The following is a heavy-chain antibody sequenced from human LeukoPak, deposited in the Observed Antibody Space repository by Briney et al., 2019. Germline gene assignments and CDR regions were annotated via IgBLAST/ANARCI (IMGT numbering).Heavy chain of an antibody. J-gene: IGHJ4*02. Sequence: PGGSLRLSCAASGFTFSSSAMNWVRQAPGKGLEWVSDISGSGDSTHYAESVKGRFTSSRDNSKNTLYLQMNGLRAEDTAVYYCARGTMAYRRGYWGQGTLVTVSS. CDR1: GFTFSSSA. D-gene: IGHD2-8*01. V-gene: IGHV3-23*01. CDR3: ARGTMAYRRGY. CDR2: ISGSGDST.